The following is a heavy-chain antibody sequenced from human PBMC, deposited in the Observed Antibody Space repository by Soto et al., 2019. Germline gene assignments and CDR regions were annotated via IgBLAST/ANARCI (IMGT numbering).Heavy chain of an antibody. CDR3: ARGPGGPDGPGDY. D-gene: IGHD2-15*01. CDR1: GYTFTSYA. Sequence: QVQLVQSGAEVKKPGASVKVSCKASGYTFTSYAMHWVRQAPGQRLEWMGWINAGNGNTKYSQKFQGRDTITRDTSASTAYMELSSRRSEDTAVYYCARGPGGPDGPGDYWGQGTLVTVSS. CDR2: INAGNGNT. V-gene: IGHV1-3*01. J-gene: IGHJ4*02.